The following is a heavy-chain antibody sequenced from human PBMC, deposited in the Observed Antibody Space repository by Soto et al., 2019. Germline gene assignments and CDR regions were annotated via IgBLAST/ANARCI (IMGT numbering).Heavy chain of an antibody. Sequence: LSLTCIVSGVSVTSYTWSWVRQPANKGLEWIGRVFSSVSATYNPSLKSRVSISMDTAENRISLKLDSVTAADACGYFCARDGMTTGDTWGPGTLVTVSS. CDR2: VFSSVSA. V-gene: IGHV4-4*07. CDR3: ARDGMTTGDT. CDR1: GVSVTSYT. J-gene: IGHJ4*02. D-gene: IGHD2-21*02.